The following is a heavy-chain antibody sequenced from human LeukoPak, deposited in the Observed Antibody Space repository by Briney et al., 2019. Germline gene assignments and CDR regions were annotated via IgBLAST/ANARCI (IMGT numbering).Heavy chain of an antibody. V-gene: IGHV3-23*01. Sequence: PGGSLRLSCAASGFTFASYAMRWVRQAPGKGLEWVSSITNNGDTTYYADSVKGRFTISRDNSKNTLYLQMNSLRAEDTALYYCADSNYWYPVDYWGQGTPVTVSS. D-gene: IGHD4-11*01. CDR2: ITNNGDTT. J-gene: IGHJ4*02. CDR1: GFTFASYA. CDR3: ADSNYWYPVDY.